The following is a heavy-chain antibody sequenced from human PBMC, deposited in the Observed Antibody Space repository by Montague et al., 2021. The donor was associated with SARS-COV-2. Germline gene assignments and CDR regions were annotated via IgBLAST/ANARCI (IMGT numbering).Heavy chain of an antibody. CDR1: GYSISSGYY. CDR3: ARRSRVVTAIWALRTSLSSWFDP. J-gene: IGHJ5*02. D-gene: IGHD2-21*02. Sequence: SETLSLTCSVSGYSISSGYYWSWIRQPPGKGLEWIGGINHSGSTNYNPSLKSRVTISVDTSKNQFSLKPSSVTAADTAVYYCARRSRVVTAIWALRTSLSSWFDPWGQGTLVTVSS. V-gene: IGHV4-38-2*01. CDR2: INHSGST.